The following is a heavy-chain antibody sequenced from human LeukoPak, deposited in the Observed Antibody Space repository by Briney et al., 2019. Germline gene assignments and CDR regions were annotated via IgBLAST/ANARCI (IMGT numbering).Heavy chain of an antibody. CDR2: ISGSGGST. Sequence: PGGSLRLSCAASGFTFSSYAMSWVRQAPGKGLEWVSAISGSGGSTYYADSVKGRFTISRDNSKNTLYLQMNSLRAEDTAVYYCAKDRDSSGYYPRYYYGIDVWGQGTTVTVSS. D-gene: IGHD3-22*01. CDR3: AKDRDSSGYYPRYYYGIDV. V-gene: IGHV3-23*01. J-gene: IGHJ6*02. CDR1: GFTFSSYA.